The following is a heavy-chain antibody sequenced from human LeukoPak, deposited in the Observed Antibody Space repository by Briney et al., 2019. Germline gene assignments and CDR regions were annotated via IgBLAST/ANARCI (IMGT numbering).Heavy chain of an antibody. CDR2: INKDGSA. Sequence: GGSLRLSCAASGFTFSRNSMNWVRQAPGKGLEWVANINKDGSANEDSVKGRFTISRDNAKNSLYLQMNSLRVEDTAVYYCARDPYDFSGGYAYGAFDMWGQGTMVTVSS. CDR1: GFTFSRNS. CDR3: ARDPYDFSGGYAYGAFDM. D-gene: IGHD3-16*01. J-gene: IGHJ3*02. V-gene: IGHV3-7*01.